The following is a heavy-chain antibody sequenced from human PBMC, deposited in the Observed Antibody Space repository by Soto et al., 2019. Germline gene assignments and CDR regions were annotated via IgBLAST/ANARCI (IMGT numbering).Heavy chain of an antibody. V-gene: IGHV3-23*04. J-gene: IGHJ5*02. CDR2: IRDDGDTV. Sequence: EVQLVQSGGGLVQPGGSLRLSCAASGFTFRESYMSWVRQVPGKGLEWISAIRDDGDTVYYVDSVKGRFTISRDNSKKTSSVRMKSLRVQATAIYYSVRDRNTMSNVWSAFTTAWGQGALVVVSS. CDR3: VRDRNTMSNVWSAFTTA. CDR1: GFTFRESY. D-gene: IGHD3-3*01.